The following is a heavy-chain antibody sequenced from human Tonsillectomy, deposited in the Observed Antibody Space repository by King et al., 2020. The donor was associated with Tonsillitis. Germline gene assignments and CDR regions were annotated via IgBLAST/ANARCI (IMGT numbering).Heavy chain of an antibody. Sequence: HVQLVESGGGVVQPGRSLRLSCAASGFTFSSYAMHWVRQAPGKGLEWVAVISYDGSNKYYADSVKGRFTISRDNSKNTLYLQMNSLRAEDTAVYYCARTYCSGGSCPANDAFDIWGQGTMVTVSS. J-gene: IGHJ3*02. CDR1: GFTFSSYA. V-gene: IGHV3-30-3*01. CDR3: ARTYCSGGSCPANDAFDI. CDR2: ISYDGSNK. D-gene: IGHD2-15*01.